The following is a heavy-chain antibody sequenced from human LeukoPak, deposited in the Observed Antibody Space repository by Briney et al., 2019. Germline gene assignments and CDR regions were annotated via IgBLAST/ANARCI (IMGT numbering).Heavy chain of an antibody. D-gene: IGHD2-15*01. CDR3: AKTVVAAGTNYYHGMDV. CDR1: GFTFSSYA. Sequence: PGGSLRLSCAGSGFTFSSYAMSWVRQAPGKGLEWVSGISGSGGSTNYADSVKGRFTISKDNSKNTLNLQMNSLRAEDTAVYYCAKTVVAAGTNYYHGMDVWGQGTTVTVFS. CDR2: ISGSGGST. J-gene: IGHJ6*02. V-gene: IGHV3-23*01.